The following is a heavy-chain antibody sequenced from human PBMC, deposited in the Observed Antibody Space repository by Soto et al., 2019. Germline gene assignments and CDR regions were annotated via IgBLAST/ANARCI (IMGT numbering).Heavy chain of an antibody. CDR2: IKSKTDGGTT. CDR1: GFTFSNAW. V-gene: IGHV3-15*01. Sequence: GGSMRLSCAASGFTFSNAWMSWVRQAPGKGLEWVGRIKSKTDGGTTDYAAPVKGRFTISRDDSKNTLYLQMNSLKTEDTAVYYCTTGYYDFWSGPNIYYYMDVWGKGTTVTVSS. D-gene: IGHD3-3*01. J-gene: IGHJ6*03. CDR3: TTGYYDFWSGPNIYYYMDV.